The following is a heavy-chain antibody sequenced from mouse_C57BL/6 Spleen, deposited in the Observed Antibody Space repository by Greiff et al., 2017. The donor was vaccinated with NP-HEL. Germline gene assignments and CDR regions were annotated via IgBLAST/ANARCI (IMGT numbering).Heavy chain of an antibody. CDR3: ARESELGRYCDV. Sequence: QVQLQQPGAELVKPGASVKLSCKASGYTFTSYWMHWVKQRPGQGLEWIGMIHPNSGSTNYNEKFKSKATLTVDKSSSTAYMQLSSLTSEDSAVDYCARESELGRYCDVWGTGTTVTVSS. V-gene: IGHV1-64*01. J-gene: IGHJ1*03. CDR1: GYTFTSYW. D-gene: IGHD4-1*01. CDR2: IHPNSGST.